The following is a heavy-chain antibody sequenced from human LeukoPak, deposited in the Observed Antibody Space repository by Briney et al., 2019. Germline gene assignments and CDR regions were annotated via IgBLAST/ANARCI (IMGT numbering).Heavy chain of an antibody. Sequence: GGSLRLSCTVSGFTVSTNSMSWVRQAPGKGLEWVSFIYSDNTHCSDSVKGRFTISRDNSKNTLYLQMNSLRAEDTAVYYCARASSGWSHYFDYWGQGTLVTVSS. D-gene: IGHD6-19*01. CDR3: ARASSGWSHYFDY. CDR2: IYSDNT. J-gene: IGHJ4*02. V-gene: IGHV3-53*01. CDR1: GFTVSTNS.